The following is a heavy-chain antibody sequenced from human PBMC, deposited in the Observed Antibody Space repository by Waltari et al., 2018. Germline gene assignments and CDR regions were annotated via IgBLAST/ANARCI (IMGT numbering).Heavy chain of an antibody. CDR3: ARGGRFDYDYVWGSYRYSYYFDY. D-gene: IGHD3-16*02. J-gene: IGHJ4*02. CDR1: GGSFSGYY. V-gene: IGHV4-34*01. Sequence: QVQLQQWGAGLLKPSETLSLTCAVYGGSFSGYYWSWTRQPPGKGLEWFGEINHSGSTNYNPSLKSRVTISVDTSKNQFSLKLSSVTAADTAVYYCARGGRFDYDYVWGSYRYSYYFDYWGQGTLVTVSS. CDR2: INHSGST.